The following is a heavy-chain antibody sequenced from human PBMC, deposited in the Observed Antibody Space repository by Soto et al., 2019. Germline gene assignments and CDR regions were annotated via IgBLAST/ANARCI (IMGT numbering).Heavy chain of an antibody. CDR2: IYYTGST. D-gene: IGHD3-9*01. J-gene: IGHJ6*03. CDR3: ARTVLGPDLLADSFVDYYYYMDV. Sequence: PSETLSLTCTVSGGSIRGYYWTWIRQTPGKGLEWIGHIYYTGSTNYNPSLKIRVTLSVDSSKGQFSLKLNSVTAADTAVYYCARTVLGPDLLADSFVDYYYYMDVWGQGTTVTVSS. V-gene: IGHV4-59*08. CDR1: GGSIRGYY.